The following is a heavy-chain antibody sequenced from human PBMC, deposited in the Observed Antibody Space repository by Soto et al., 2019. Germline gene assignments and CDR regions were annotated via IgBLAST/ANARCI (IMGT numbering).Heavy chain of an antibody. CDR3: ARTTAVAGTPEFDY. CDR2: ISYDGSNK. D-gene: IGHD6-19*01. Sequence: PGXSLRLSCAASGFTLSSFSLHWFRQAPGKGLEWLALISYDGSNKYNADSVKGRFAISRDNSKNTLYLQLNSLRPEDTAVYYCARTTAVAGTPEFDYWGQGTLVTVSS. CDR1: GFTLSSFS. J-gene: IGHJ4*02. V-gene: IGHV3-30*09.